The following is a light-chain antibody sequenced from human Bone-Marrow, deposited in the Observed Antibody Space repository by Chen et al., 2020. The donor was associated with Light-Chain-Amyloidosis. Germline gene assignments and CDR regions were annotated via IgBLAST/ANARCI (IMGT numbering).Light chain of an antibody. J-gene: IGLJ3*02. Sequence: SALTQPRSVSGSLGRSVTISCTGTSSDVGAYTYVSWYQQHPGKAPKLIIYDVNKRPSGVPDRFSGSQSGSTASLTISRLQADDESDYFCSSYAGTYTWVFGGGTKLTVL. V-gene: IGLV2-11*01. CDR2: DVN. CDR1: SSDVGAYTY. CDR3: SSYAGTYTWV.